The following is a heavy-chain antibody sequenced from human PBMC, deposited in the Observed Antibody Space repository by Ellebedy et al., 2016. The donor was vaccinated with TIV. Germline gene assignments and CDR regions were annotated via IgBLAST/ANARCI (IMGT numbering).Heavy chain of an antibody. CDR1: GGTFSSYA. J-gene: IGHJ4*02. V-gene: IGHV1-69*05. CDR3: ARWYSSGSMGY. D-gene: IGHD6-19*01. CDR2: IIPIFGTA. Sequence: AASVKVSCKASGGTFSSYAISWVRQAPGQGLEWMGGIIPIFGTANYAQKLQGRVTMTTDTSTSTAYMELRSLRSDDTAVYYCARWYSSGSMGYWGQGTLVTVSS.